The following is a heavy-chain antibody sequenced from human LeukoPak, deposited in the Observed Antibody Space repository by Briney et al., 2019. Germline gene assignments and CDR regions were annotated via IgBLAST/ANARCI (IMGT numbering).Heavy chain of an antibody. V-gene: IGHV1-8*03. CDR3: ARAGRSPYGDYDFDY. D-gene: IGHD4-17*01. Sequence: GASVKVSCKASGYTFTSYDINWVRQATGQGLEWMGWMNPNSGNTGYAQKFQGRVTITRNTSISTAYMELSSLRSEDTAVYYCARAGRSPYGDYDFDYWGQGTLVTVSS. J-gene: IGHJ4*02. CDR1: GYTFTSYD. CDR2: MNPNSGNT.